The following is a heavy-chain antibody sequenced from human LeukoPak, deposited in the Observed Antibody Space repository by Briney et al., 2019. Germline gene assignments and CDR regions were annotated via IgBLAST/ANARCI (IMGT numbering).Heavy chain of an antibody. J-gene: IGHJ1*01. V-gene: IGHV5-10-1*01. D-gene: IGHD6-13*01. CDR1: GYSFTSYW. Sequence: GESLKISCKGSGYSFTSYWISWVRQMPGKGLEWVGRTDPSDFNTNYSPSFQGHVTISADKSSSTAYLQWNSLKASDTAMYYCARPAGSSSRDFQHWGQGTLVTVSS. CDR2: TDPSDFNT. CDR3: ARPAGSSSRDFQH.